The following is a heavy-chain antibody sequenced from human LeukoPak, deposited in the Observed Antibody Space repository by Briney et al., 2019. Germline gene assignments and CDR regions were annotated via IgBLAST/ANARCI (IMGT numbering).Heavy chain of an antibody. CDR1: GGTFSSYA. Sequence: SVKVSCKASGGTFSSYAISWVRQAPGQGLEWMGWIIPIFGIANYAQKFQGRVTITADKSTSTAYMELSSLRSEDTAVYYCARSLTVVTAFFDYWGQGTLVTVSS. CDR2: IIPIFGIA. J-gene: IGHJ4*02. D-gene: IGHD2-21*02. CDR3: ARSLTVVTAFFDY. V-gene: IGHV1-69*17.